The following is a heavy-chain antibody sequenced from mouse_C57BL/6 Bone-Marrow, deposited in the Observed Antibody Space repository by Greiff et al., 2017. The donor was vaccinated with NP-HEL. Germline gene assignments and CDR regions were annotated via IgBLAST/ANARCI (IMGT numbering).Heavy chain of an antibody. CDR2: IDPEDGDT. CDR3: TTGLRRGAWFAY. D-gene: IGHD2-4*01. J-gene: IGHJ3*01. Sequence: VQLQQSGAELVRPGASVKLSCTASGFNIKDYYMHWVKQRPEQGLEWIGRIDPEDGDTEYAPKFQGKATMTAATSSNTAYLQLSSLTSEDTAVYYCTTGLRRGAWFAYWGQGTLVTVSA. V-gene: IGHV14-1*01. CDR1: GFNIKDYY.